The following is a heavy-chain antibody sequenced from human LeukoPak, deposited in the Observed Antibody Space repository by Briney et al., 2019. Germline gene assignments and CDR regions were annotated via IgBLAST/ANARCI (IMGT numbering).Heavy chain of an antibody. CDR2: IYYSGST. CDR3: AGYATGSRFDP. D-gene: IGHD2-2*01. V-gene: IGHV4-59*01. Sequence: SETLSLTCTVSGGSISSYYWSWIRQPPGKGLEWIGYIYYSGSTNYNPSLKSRVTISVDTSKNQFSLKLSSVTAADTAVYYCAGYATGSRFDPWGQGTLVTVSS. CDR1: GGSISSYY. J-gene: IGHJ5*02.